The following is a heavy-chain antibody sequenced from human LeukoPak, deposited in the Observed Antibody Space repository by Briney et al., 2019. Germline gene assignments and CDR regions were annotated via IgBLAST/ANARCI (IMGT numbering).Heavy chain of an antibody. D-gene: IGHD6-13*01. J-gene: IGHJ4*02. CDR2: ISAYNGNT. Sequence: ASVKVSCKASGYTFTSYGISWVRQAPGQGLEWMGWISAYNGNTNYAQKLRGRVTMTTDTSTSTAYMELRSLRSDDTAVYYCARVFAAADTFDYWGQGTLVTVSS. CDR1: GYTFTSYG. CDR3: ARVFAAADTFDY. V-gene: IGHV1-18*01.